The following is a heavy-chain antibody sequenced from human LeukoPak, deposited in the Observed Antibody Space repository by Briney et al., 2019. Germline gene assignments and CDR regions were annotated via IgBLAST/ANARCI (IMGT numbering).Heavy chain of an antibody. D-gene: IGHD1-7*01. CDR1: GFTFSSYA. Sequence: PGGSLRLSCAASGFTFSSYAMSWVRQAPGKGLEWVSAISGSGGSTYYADSVKGRFTMSRDNSKNTIYLQMDSLRAEDTAIYYCARDYWWNYYYWGQGTLVTVSS. V-gene: IGHV3-23*01. J-gene: IGHJ4*02. CDR3: ARDYWWNYYY. CDR2: ISGSGGST.